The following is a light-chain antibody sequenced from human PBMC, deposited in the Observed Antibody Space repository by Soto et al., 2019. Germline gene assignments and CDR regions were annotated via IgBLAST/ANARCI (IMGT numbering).Light chain of an antibody. V-gene: IGKV1-5*03. CDR1: QSISSC. Sequence: DIQMTQSPSTLSASVGDRVTITCRASQSISSCLAWYQQKPGRAPKLLIYKASSLETGVPSRFSGSGSGTEVTLIISSLQPDDFASYYCQQYGSSSPWTFGQGTKVEIK. J-gene: IGKJ1*01. CDR2: KAS. CDR3: QQYGSSSPWT.